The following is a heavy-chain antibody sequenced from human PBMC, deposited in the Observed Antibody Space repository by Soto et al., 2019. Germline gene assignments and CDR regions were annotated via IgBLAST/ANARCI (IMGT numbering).Heavy chain of an antibody. CDR2: VFYTGSP. J-gene: IGHJ6*03. Sequence: SETLSLTCSVSGGSVRSSGYYWGWVRQPPGKGLEWIGSVFYTGSPHYTPSLRNRVTISVDTSKNQFSLNLKSVTAADTGVYYCARHSVVMLYAHITPVLNYMDVWGTGTTVTVSS. CDR1: GGSVRSSGYY. D-gene: IGHD2-8*01. V-gene: IGHV4-39*01. CDR3: ARHSVVMLYAHITPVLNYMDV.